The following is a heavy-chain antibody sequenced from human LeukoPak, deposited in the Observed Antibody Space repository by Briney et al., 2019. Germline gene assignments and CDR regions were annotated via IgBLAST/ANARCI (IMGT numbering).Heavy chain of an antibody. V-gene: IGHV1-69*13. CDR2: IIPIFGTA. CDR3: ARFASDYDYIWGSYRRRWFDP. D-gene: IGHD3-16*02. Sequence: SVKVSCKASGGTFSSYPISWVRPAPGQGLEWMGGIIPIFGTANYAQKFQGRVTITADEPTSTASMELSSLRSEDTAVYYCARFASDYDYIWGSYRRRWFDPWGQGTLVTVSS. J-gene: IGHJ5*02. CDR1: GGTFSSYP.